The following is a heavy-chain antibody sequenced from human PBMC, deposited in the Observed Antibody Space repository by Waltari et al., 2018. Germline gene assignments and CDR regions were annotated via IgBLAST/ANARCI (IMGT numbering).Heavy chain of an antibody. CDR2: ISPMCGTA. CDR1: GGSFSTHA. Sequence: QVQLVQSGAELKKPGSSVKVSCKVSGGSFSTHAITWVRQAPGQGLEWMGGISPMCGTANYAQKMQDRVTIKTDESMTTAYMHLSSLTSDDTAVYYCARGGLYGQQLLESAFEIWGQGTKVTVSS. CDR3: ARGGLYGQQLLESAFEI. J-gene: IGHJ3*02. D-gene: IGHD6-13*01. V-gene: IGHV1-69*05.